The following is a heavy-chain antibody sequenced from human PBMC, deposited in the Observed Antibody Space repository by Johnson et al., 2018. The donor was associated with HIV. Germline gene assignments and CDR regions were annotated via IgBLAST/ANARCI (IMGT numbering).Heavy chain of an antibody. V-gene: IGHV3-38*03. J-gene: IGHJ3*02. CDR3: ARGGYCRGGSCYPYDAFDI. D-gene: IGHD2-15*01. Sequence: VQLVESGGGVVQPGRSLRLSCAASGFTVSSNEMSWVLQAPGKGLEWVSSISGGSTYYADSRKGRFTISRDNGKNSLYLQMHSLRAEDTAVYYCARGGYCRGGSCYPYDAFDIWGQGTMVTVSS. CDR2: ISGGST. CDR1: GFTVSSNE.